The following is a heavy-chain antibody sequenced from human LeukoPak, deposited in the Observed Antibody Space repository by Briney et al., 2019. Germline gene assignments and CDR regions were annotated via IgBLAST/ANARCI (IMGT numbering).Heavy chain of an antibody. CDR3: ATGLLAFWSGTY. D-gene: IGHD3-3*01. V-gene: IGHV3-30-3*01. J-gene: IGHJ4*02. CDR1: GFTFSSYW. Sequence: PGGSLRLSCAASGFTFSSYWMSWVRQAPGKGLEWVAATSYDGSNMYYAEYVKGRFTISRDNSKNTLYLQMNSLRVEDTAIYYCATGLLAFWSGTYWGQGTLATVSS. CDR2: TSYDGSNM.